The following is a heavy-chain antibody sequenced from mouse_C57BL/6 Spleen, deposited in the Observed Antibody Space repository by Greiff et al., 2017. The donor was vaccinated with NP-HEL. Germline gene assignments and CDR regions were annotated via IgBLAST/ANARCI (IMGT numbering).Heavy chain of an antibody. CDR3: AREFITTSGFAY. J-gene: IGHJ3*01. Sequence: EVMLVESEGGLVQPGSSMKLSCTASGFTFSDYYMAWVRQVPEKGLEWVANINYDGSSTYYLDSLKSRFIISRDNAKNILYLQMSSLKSEDTATYYCAREFITTSGFAYWGQGTLVTVSA. D-gene: IGHD1-1*01. CDR1: GFTFSDYY. CDR2: INYDGSST. V-gene: IGHV5-16*01.